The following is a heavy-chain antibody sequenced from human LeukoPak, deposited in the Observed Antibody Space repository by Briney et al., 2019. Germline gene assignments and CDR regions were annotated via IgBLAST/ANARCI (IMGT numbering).Heavy chain of an antibody. CDR1: GGSFSGYY. Sequence: KPSETLSLTCAVYGGSFSGYYWSWIRQPPGKGLEWIGEINHSGSTNYNPSLRSRVTISVDTSKNQFSLKLSSVTAADTAVYYCARAYYDFWSGCYTGFDYWGQGTLVTASS. CDR3: ARAYYDFWSGCYTGFDY. D-gene: IGHD3-3*01. J-gene: IGHJ4*02. CDR2: INHSGST. V-gene: IGHV4-34*01.